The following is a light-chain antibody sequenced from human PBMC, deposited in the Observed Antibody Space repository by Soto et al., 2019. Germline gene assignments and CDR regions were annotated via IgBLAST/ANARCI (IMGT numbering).Light chain of an antibody. V-gene: IGLV2-23*02. CDR3: SSYAGAITFYV. Sequence: QSVLTQPASVSGSPGQSITISCTGTSSDVGTYTRVSWYQQHPGKAPKLVIYEVNKRPAGVSKRFSGSKSGDTASLTISGLQAEDEADYYCSSYAGAITFYVFGTGTKVTVL. J-gene: IGLJ1*01. CDR2: EVN. CDR1: SSDVGTYTR.